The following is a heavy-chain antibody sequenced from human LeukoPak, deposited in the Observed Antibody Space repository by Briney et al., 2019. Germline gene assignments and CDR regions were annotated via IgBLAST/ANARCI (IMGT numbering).Heavy chain of an antibody. Sequence: SETLSLTCAVYGGSFSGYYWSWIRQPPGKGLEWIGEINHSGSTNYNPSLKSRVTISVDTSKNQFSLKLSSVTAADTAVYYCARENPTYYYDSRVFDYWGQGTLVTVSS. CDR1: GGSFSGYY. CDR3: ARENPTYYYDSRVFDY. D-gene: IGHD3-22*01. V-gene: IGHV4-34*01. J-gene: IGHJ4*02. CDR2: INHSGST.